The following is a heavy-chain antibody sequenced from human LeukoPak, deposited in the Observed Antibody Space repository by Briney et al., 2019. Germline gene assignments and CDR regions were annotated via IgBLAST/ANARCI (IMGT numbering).Heavy chain of an antibody. CDR3: ARGALHVFDY. V-gene: IGHV3-48*03. Sequence: GGPLRLSCAASGFIFSDYEINWVRQAPGKGLEWVSCISTSGSTAYYADSVKGRFTISRDNAKNSLFLQMNSLTAEDTAVYYCARGALHVFDYWGQGTPVTVSS. CDR1: GFIFSDYE. CDR2: ISTSGSTA. J-gene: IGHJ4*02. D-gene: IGHD3-10*02.